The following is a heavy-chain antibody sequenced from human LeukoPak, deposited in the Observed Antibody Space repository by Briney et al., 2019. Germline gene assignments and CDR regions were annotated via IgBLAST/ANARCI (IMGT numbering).Heavy chain of an antibody. CDR3: ARDHYNYDSSGYPYFDY. J-gene: IGHJ4*02. CDR1: GYTFTSYG. CDR2: ISAYNGNT. V-gene: IGHV1-18*01. Sequence: GVSVKVSCKASGYTFTSYGISWVRQAPGQGLEWMGWISAYNGNTNYAQKLQGRVTMTTDTSTSTAYMELRSLRSDDTAVYYCARDHYNYDSSGYPYFDYWGQGTLVTVSS. D-gene: IGHD3-22*01.